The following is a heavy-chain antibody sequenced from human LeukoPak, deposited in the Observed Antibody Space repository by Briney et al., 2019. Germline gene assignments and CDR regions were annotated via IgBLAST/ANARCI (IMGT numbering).Heavy chain of an antibody. CDR3: ARTHFLGNNWNYLNYYYYYMVV. CDR1: GYTFTSYD. J-gene: IGHJ6*03. D-gene: IGHD1-7*01. CDR2: MNPNSGKT. Sequence: ASVKVSCKASGYTFTSYDINWVRQATGQGLEWMGWMNPNSGKTGYAQQFQGRVTITRNTSISTAYMELSSLRSEDTAVYYCARTHFLGNNWNYLNYYYYYMVVWGKGTTVTVSS. V-gene: IGHV1-8*03.